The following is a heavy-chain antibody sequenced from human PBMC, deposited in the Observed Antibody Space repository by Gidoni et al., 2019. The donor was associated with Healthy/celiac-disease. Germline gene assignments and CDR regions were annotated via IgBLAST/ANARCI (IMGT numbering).Heavy chain of an antibody. V-gene: IGHV3-49*04. CDR2: IRSKAYGGTT. CDR1: GFTFGDYA. Sequence: EVQLVESGGGLVQPGRSLRLSCTASGFTFGDYAMSWVRQAPGKGLEWVGFIRSKAYGGTTEYAASVKGRFTISRDDSKSIAYLQMNSLKTEDTAVYYCTRDLFGYGDYVSFDYWGQGTLVTVSS. CDR3: TRDLFGYGDYVSFDY. J-gene: IGHJ4*02. D-gene: IGHD4-17*01.